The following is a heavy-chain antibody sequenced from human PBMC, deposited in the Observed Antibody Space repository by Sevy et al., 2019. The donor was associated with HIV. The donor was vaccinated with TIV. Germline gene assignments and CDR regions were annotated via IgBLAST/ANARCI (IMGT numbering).Heavy chain of an antibody. D-gene: IGHD6-25*01. CDR3: VKARFVGSGWDWNFDY. CDR1: GFTFTTYA. V-gene: IGHV3-23*01. Sequence: GGSLRLSCAASGFTFTTYAMTWVRQGPRKGLEWVSSITGSGGASYYADSVKGRFTTSRDSSRNIVTLQMNGLRVEDTAVYYCVKARFVGSGWDWNFDYWGQGAMVTVSS. J-gene: IGHJ4*02. CDR2: ITGSGGAS.